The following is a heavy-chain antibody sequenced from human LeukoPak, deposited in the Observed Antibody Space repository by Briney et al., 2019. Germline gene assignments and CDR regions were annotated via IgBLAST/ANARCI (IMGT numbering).Heavy chain of an antibody. CDR3: AKDQAWSSGLDY. D-gene: IGHD6-19*01. V-gene: IGHV3-21*04. Sequence: KPGGSLRLSCAASGFTFSSYSMNWVRQAPGKGLEWVSSISSSSSYIYYADSVKGRFTISRDNAKNSLYLQMNSLRAEDTAVYYCAKDQAWSSGLDYWGQGTLVTVSS. CDR2: ISSSSSYI. CDR1: GFTFSSYS. J-gene: IGHJ4*02.